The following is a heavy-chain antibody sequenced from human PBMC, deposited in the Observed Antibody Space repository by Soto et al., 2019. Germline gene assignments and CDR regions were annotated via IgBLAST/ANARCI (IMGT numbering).Heavy chain of an antibody. Sequence: HPGGSLRLSCAASGFTVSSNYMSWVRQAPGKGLEWVSLINTDGNTRYAGSVNGRFTISRDNSKNTLYLQMESLRVDDTAVYYWGRSQGDYIKSREFDYWGRGTLVTVSS. D-gene: IGHD3-10*01. J-gene: IGHJ4*02. V-gene: IGHV3-66*01. CDR1: GFTVSSNY. CDR2: INTDGNT. CDR3: GRSQGDYIKSREFDY.